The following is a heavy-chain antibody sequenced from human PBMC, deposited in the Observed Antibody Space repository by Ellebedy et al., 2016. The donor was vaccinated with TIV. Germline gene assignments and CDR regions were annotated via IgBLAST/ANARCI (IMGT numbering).Heavy chain of an antibody. CDR1: GFIFSDHY. CDR2: IRNKANAYTT. J-gene: IGHJ4*02. Sequence: GGSLRLSCAASGFIFSDHYMDWVRQAPGKGLEWVGRIRNKANAYTTEYDASVQGRFTISRDDSKNSLYLQMNSLKSEDAAVYYCATDGGSSGNFHRDWGQGTLVTVSS. V-gene: IGHV3-72*01. CDR3: ATDGGSSGNFHRD. D-gene: IGHD1-26*01.